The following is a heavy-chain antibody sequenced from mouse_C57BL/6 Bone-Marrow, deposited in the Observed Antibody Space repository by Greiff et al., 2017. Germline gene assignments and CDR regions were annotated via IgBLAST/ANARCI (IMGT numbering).Heavy chain of an antibody. V-gene: IGHV5-6*01. Sequence: EVKLQESGGDLVKPGGSLKLSCAASGFTFSSYGLSWVRQTPDQRLEWVATISSGGSYTYYPDSVKGRFTISRDNAKNTLYLQMSSLKSEDTAMYYCARPYGIYWYFDVWGTGTTVTVSS. CDR3: ARPYGIYWYFDV. D-gene: IGHD2-1*01. CDR2: ISSGGSYT. CDR1: GFTFSSYG. J-gene: IGHJ1*03.